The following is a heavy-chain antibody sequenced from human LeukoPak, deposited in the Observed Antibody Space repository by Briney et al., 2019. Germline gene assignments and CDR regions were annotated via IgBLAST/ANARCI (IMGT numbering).Heavy chain of an antibody. Sequence: GGSLRLSCATSGFTVSSNYMSWVRQAPGKGLEWVSVIYSGASTYYAYSVKGRFAISRDNSKNTLYLQMNSLRAEDTAVYYCARGGHYDSSGYLDYWGQGTLVTVPS. CDR1: GFTVSSNY. J-gene: IGHJ4*02. D-gene: IGHD3-22*01. CDR2: IYSGAST. CDR3: ARGGHYDSSGYLDY. V-gene: IGHV3-66*02.